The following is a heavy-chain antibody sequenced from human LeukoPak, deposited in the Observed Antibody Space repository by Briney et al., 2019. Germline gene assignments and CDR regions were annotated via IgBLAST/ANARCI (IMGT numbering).Heavy chain of an antibody. D-gene: IGHD2-2*01. CDR2: INPNSGGT. Sequence: VASVKVSCKASGYTFTSYYMHWVRQAPGQGLEWMGWINPNSGGTNYAQKFQGRVTMTRDTSISTAYMELSRLRSDDTAVYYCARDRRYCSSTSCYLNKRGPFDYWGQGTLVTVSS. J-gene: IGHJ4*02. CDR1: GYTFTSYY. CDR3: ARDRRYCSSTSCYLNKRGPFDY. V-gene: IGHV1-2*02.